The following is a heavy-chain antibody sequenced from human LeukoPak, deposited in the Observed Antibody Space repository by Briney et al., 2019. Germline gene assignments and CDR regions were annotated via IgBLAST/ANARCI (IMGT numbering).Heavy chain of an antibody. CDR2: INHSGST. CDR3: ARYRAAAGIYYYYYYYMDV. D-gene: IGHD6-13*01. CDR1: GYSISSGYY. Sequence: SETLSLTCSVSGYSISSGYYWSWIRQPPGKGLEWIGEINHSGSTNYNPSLKSRVTISVDTSKNQFSLKLSSVTAADTAVYYCARYRAAAGIYYYYYYYMDVWGKGTTVTVSS. J-gene: IGHJ6*03. V-gene: IGHV4-38-2*02.